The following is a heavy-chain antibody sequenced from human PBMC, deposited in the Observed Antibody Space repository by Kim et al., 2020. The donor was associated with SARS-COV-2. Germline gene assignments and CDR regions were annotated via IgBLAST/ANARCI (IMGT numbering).Heavy chain of an antibody. CDR1: GGSISSYY. Sequence: SETLSLTCTVSGGSISSYYWSWIRQPPGKGLEWIGYIYYSGSTNYNPPLKSRGTISVDTSKNQFSLKLRTVTAAATAVDYCAGPTRGLAAEYFQHWGQGTLVTVSS. D-gene: IGHD1-26*01. CDR2: IYYSGST. CDR3: AGPTRGLAAEYFQH. V-gene: IGHV4-59*08. J-gene: IGHJ1*01.